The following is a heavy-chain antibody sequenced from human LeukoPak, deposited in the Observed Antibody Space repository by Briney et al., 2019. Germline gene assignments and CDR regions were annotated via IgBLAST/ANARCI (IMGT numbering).Heavy chain of an antibody. Sequence: KASETLSLTCTVSGGSISSYYWSWIRQPAGKGLEWIGRIYTSGSTNYNPSLKSRVTMSVDTSKNRFSLKLSSVTAADTAVYYCAREEAVPPAILGRYFYYYMDVWGKGTTVTVSS. D-gene: IGHD2-2*01. CDR1: GGSISSYY. CDR3: AREEAVPPAILGRYFYYYMDV. V-gene: IGHV4-4*07. J-gene: IGHJ6*03. CDR2: IYTSGST.